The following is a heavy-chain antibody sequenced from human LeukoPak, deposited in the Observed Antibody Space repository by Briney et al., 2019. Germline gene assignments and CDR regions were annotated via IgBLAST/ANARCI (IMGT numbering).Heavy chain of an antibody. V-gene: IGHV3-33*01. CDR3: ARDVFTTYDTGGGYFDY. J-gene: IGHJ4*02. CDR2: IWYDGSNK. Sequence: GRSLRLSCVVSGFTFSSYGMHWVRQAPGKGLEWVALIWYDGSNKYYADSVKGRFTISRDNSKNTLYLQMNSPRADDTAVYYCARDVFTTYDTGGGYFDYWGQGTLVTVSS. D-gene: IGHD3-22*01. CDR1: GFTFSSYG.